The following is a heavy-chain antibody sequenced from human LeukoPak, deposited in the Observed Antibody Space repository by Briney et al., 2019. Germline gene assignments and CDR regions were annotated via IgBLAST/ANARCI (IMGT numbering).Heavy chain of an antibody. CDR3: AKDRGRWLHRGRGPFYFDY. CDR2: ISWDGGST. Sequence: GGSLRLSCAASGFTFDDYTMHWVRQAPGKGLEWVSLISWDGGSTYYADSVKGRFTISRDNSKNSLYLQMNSLRTEDTALYYCAKDRGRWLHRGRGPFYFDYWGQGTLVTVSS. CDR1: GFTFDDYT. V-gene: IGHV3-43*01. J-gene: IGHJ4*02. D-gene: IGHD5-12*01.